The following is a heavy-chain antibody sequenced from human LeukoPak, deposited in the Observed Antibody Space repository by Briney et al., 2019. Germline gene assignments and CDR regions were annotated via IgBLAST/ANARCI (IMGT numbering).Heavy chain of an antibody. CDR1: GGSFSGYY. J-gene: IGHJ2*01. CDR2: INHSGST. V-gene: IGHV4-34*01. D-gene: IGHD6-13*01. CDR3: ARDSTGYWYFDL. Sequence: SETLSLTCAVYGGSFSGYYWSWIRQPPGKGLEWIGEINHSGSTNYNPSLKSRVTISVDTSKNQLSLKLSSVTAADAAVYYCARDSTGYWYFDLWGRGTLVSVSS.